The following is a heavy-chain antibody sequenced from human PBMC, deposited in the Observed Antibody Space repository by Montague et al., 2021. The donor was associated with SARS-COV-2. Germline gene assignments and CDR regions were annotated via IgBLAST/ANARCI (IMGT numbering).Heavy chain of an antibody. CDR2: INTSGGS. CDR1: GGSLSGSH. CDR3: VRGCYLSLWSGEPRGMDV. D-gene: IGHD3-10*01. V-gene: IGHV4-34*01. J-gene: IGHJ6*02. Sequence: SETLSLTCAVSGGSLSGSHWRWIRQSPGRGLEWIGEINTSGGSTYNQSLKSRVTLTADESQNQLSPRMTSLTAAASGAYYCVRGCYLSLWSGEPRGMDVWGQGTTVTVSS.